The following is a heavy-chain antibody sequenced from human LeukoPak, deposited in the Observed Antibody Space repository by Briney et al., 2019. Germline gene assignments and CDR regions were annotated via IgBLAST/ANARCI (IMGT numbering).Heavy chain of an antibody. CDR3: ARDRADYGGDY. D-gene: IGHD4-23*01. CDR1: GYTFTGYY. Sequence: ASVKVSCKASGYTFTGYYMHWVRQAPGQGLEWMGWINPKSGGTNYAQKFQGRVTMTRDTSISTAYMELSRLRSDDTAVYYCARDRADYGGDYWGQGTLVTVSS. V-gene: IGHV1-2*02. CDR2: INPKSGGT. J-gene: IGHJ4*02.